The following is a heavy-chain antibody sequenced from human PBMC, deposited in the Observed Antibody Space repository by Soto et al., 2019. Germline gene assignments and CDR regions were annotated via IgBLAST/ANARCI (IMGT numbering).Heavy chain of an antibody. CDR1: GFTFSSYA. D-gene: IGHD6-13*01. V-gene: IGHV3-23*01. J-gene: IGHJ4*02. Sequence: EVQLLESGGGLVQPGGSLRLSCAASGFTFSSYAMRWVRQAPGKGLEWVSAVSGSGGSTYYADSVKGRFTISRDNSKNTLYLQMNGLRAEDTAVYYCARRGPGTYFDYWGQGTRVTVSS. CDR2: VSGSGGST. CDR3: ARRGPGTYFDY.